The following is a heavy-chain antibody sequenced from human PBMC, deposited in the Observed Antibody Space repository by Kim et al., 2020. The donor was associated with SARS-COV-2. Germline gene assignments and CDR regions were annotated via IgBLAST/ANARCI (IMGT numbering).Heavy chain of an antibody. CDR2: IYTGATT. CDR3: ARVGPGTANYYYGMDV. V-gene: IGHV3-53*01. D-gene: IGHD1-26*01. CDR1: GFFVSNTY. J-gene: IGHJ6*02. Sequence: GGSLRPSCAASGFFVSNTYLSWVRQAPGKGLEWVSVIYTGATTYYADSVRGRFTISRDNSRNTVYLQMNSLRAEDTAVYYCARVGPGTANYYYGMDVWG.